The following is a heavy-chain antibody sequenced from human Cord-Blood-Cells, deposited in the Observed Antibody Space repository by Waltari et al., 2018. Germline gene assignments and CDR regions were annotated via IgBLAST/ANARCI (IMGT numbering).Heavy chain of an antibody. CDR2: IIPILGIA. Sequence: QVQLVQSGAEVKKPGSSVKVSCKASGGTFSSYAISWVRRAPGQGLEWMGRIIPILGIANDAQKFQGRVTITADKSTSTAYMELSSLRSEDTAVYYCARESWGVCSGYYYDFDLWGRGTLVTVSS. CDR3: ARESWGVCSGYYYDFDL. J-gene: IGHJ2*01. V-gene: IGHV1-69*09. CDR1: GGTFSSYA. D-gene: IGHD3-22*01.